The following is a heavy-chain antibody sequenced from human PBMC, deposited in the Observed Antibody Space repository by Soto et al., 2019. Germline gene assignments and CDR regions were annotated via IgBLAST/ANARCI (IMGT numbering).Heavy chain of an antibody. V-gene: IGHV1-3*04. J-gene: IGHJ4*02. CDR3: ARAGDDCSAAKCYVTDY. Sequence: ASVKVSCKASGYTFTSYAMHWVRQAPGQSLEWMGWINTGKGNTKYSQNFQGRVTITSDTSASTAYMDLSSLRSEDTAMYYCARAGDDCSAAKCYVTDYWGQGTLVTVSS. CDR2: INTGKGNT. CDR1: GYTFTSYA. D-gene: IGHD2-2*01.